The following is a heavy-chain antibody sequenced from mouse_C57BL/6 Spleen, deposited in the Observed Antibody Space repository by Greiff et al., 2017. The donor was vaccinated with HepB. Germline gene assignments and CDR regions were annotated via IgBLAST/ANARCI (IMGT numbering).Heavy chain of an antibody. V-gene: IGHV1-80*01. D-gene: IGHD1-1*01. CDR2: IYPGDGDT. Sequence: VQLQQSGAELVKPGASVKISCKASGYAFSSYWMNWVKQRPGKGLEWIGQIYPGDGDTNYNGKFKGKATLTADKSSSTAYMQLSSLTSEDSAVYFCARELADYNDGHGAMDYWGQGTSVTVSS. CDR1: GYAFSSYW. J-gene: IGHJ4*01. CDR3: ARELADYNDGHGAMDY.